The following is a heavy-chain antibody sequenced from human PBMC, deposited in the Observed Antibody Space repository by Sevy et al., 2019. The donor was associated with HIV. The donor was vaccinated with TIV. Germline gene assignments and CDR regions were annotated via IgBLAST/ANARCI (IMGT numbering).Heavy chain of an antibody. Sequence: GGSLRLSCAASGLRSNYHNMNWVRKAQGKGLEWIPKFSNSGSTTYPADSVRGRFTISRDNAKNSLFLEMDNLTDEETAVYYCAREGNRERQTIPLDSWGRGIQVTVSS. V-gene: IGHV3-48*02. CDR3: AREGNRERQTIPLDS. D-gene: IGHD6-25*01. CDR1: GLRSNYHN. J-gene: IGHJ4*02. CDR2: FSNSGSTT.